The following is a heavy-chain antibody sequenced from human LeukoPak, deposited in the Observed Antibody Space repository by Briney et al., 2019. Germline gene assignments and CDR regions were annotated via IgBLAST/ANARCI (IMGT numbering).Heavy chain of an antibody. D-gene: IGHD6-13*01. CDR1: GGTFSSYA. Sequence: ASVKVSCKASGGTFSSYAISWVRQAPGQGLEWMGGIIPIFGTTNYAQKFQDRVTITADKSTSTAYTELSSLRSEDTAVYYCARVVGLTGYSSSWYSGYYYYMDVWGKGTTVTVSS. CDR2: IIPIFGTT. CDR3: ARVVGLTGYSSSWYSGYYYYMDV. J-gene: IGHJ6*03. V-gene: IGHV1-69*06.